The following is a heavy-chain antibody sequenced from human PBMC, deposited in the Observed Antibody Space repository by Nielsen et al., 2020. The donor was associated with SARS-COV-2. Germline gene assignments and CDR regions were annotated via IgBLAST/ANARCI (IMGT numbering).Heavy chain of an antibody. V-gene: IGHV3-48*01. CDR1: GFTFSSYW. Sequence: GESLKISCAASGFTFSSYWMNWVRQAPGKGLEWVSYISSSSSTIYYADSVKGRFTISRDNAKNSLYLQMNSLRAEDTAVYYCARDLAETGDAFDIWGQGTMVTVSS. J-gene: IGHJ3*02. CDR2: ISSSSSTI. D-gene: IGHD7-27*01. CDR3: ARDLAETGDAFDI.